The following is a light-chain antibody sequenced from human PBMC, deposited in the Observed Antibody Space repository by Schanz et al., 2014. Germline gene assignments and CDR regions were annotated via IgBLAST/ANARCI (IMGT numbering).Light chain of an antibody. Sequence: QSALTQPASVSGSPGHSVTLSCTGTSSDVGGYNYVAWYQQHPCKVPKLMIYDVTDRPLGVPDRFSGSKSCNTASLTISVLQDEDESEYCCCAYAASNIPVFGGGTKLTVL. CDR3: CAYAASNIPV. J-gene: IGLJ3*02. CDR2: DVT. V-gene: IGLV2-14*03. CDR1: SSDVGGYNY.